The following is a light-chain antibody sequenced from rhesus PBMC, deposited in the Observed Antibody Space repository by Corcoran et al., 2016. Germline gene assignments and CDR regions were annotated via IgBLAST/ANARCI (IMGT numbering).Light chain of an antibody. Sequence: DIQMTQSPSSLSASVGDRVTITCRASQGISDYLSWSQQKPGKAPKRLIYAASSLESGVPSRFSGSGYGTEFTLTISSLQPEDFASYYCLQGYSTPYSVGQGTKVEIK. CDR3: LQGYSTPYS. CDR2: AAS. J-gene: IGKJ2*01. CDR1: QGISDY. V-gene: IGKV1-36*02.